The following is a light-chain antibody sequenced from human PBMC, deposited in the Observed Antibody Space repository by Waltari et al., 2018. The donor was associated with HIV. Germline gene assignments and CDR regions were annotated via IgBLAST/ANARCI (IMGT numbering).Light chain of an antibody. CDR2: DVS. CDR1: SRDVGGYNY. CDR3: CSYGGSYTWV. V-gene: IGLV2-11*01. Sequence: QSALTQPRSVSGSPGQSVTISCTGTSRDVGGYNYVPWYQQHPGKAPTLMIYDVSKRPSGVPTRFSASKSGNTASLTISGLQAEDEADYYCCSYGGSYTWVFGGGTKLTVL. J-gene: IGLJ3*02.